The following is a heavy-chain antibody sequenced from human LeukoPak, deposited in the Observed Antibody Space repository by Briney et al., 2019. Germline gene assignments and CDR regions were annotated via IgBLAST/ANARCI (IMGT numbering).Heavy chain of an antibody. V-gene: IGHV3-30*04. CDR1: GFTFSSYA. D-gene: IGHD3-22*01. J-gene: IGHJ4*02. CDR2: ISYDGSNK. CDR3: AKSGGSSSGQSFDY. Sequence: PGGSLRLSCAASGFTFSSYAMHWVRQAPGKGLEWVAVISYDGSNKYYADSVKGRFTISRDNSKNTLYFQMNSLRAEDTAVYYCAKSGGSSSGQSFDYWGQGTLVTVSS.